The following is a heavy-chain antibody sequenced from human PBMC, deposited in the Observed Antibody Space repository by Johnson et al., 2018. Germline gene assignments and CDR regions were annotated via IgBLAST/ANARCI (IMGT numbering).Heavy chain of an antibody. Sequence: VQLVESGGGLAQPGGSLRLSCASSGLTFRIYAMSWVRQAPGKGLEWVSVISASGINTYYAASVKGRFTISRVNSKNTLYLQMNSLRAEDTAIYYCAKVIDVDTAMINPYYYYGMDVWGQGTTVTVSS. J-gene: IGHJ6*02. CDR3: AKVIDVDTAMINPYYYYGMDV. CDR1: GLTFRIYA. D-gene: IGHD5-18*01. V-gene: IGHV3-23*04. CDR2: ISASGINT.